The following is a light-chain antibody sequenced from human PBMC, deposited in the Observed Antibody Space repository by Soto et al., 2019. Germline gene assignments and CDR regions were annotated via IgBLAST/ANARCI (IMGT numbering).Light chain of an antibody. CDR2: DVS. CDR1: SNDVGGYNF. CDR3: NSYTNSNTFV. Sequence: QSALTQPASVSGSPGQSITISCTGTSNDVGGYNFVSWYQQHPGKAPKLMIYDVSNRPSGVSNRFSGSKSGNTASLTISGLQAEDEADYYCNSYTNSNTFVFGAGTKLTVL. J-gene: IGLJ1*01. V-gene: IGLV2-14*01.